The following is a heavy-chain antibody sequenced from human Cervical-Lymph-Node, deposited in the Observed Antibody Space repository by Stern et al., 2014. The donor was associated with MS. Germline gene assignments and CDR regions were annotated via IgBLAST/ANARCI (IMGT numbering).Heavy chain of an antibody. CDR3: ARMRVERAAPFDY. Sequence: VQLVQSGAEVKKPGASVKVSCKASGYTFTSYYMNWGRQAPGQGLEWMGIINPSGGSTSYAQKFQGRVTMTRDTSTSTVYMELSSLRSEDTAVYYCARMRVERAAPFDYWGQGTLVTVSS. V-gene: IGHV1-46*01. CDR1: GYTFTSYY. CDR2: INPSGGST. J-gene: IGHJ4*02. D-gene: IGHD6-13*01.